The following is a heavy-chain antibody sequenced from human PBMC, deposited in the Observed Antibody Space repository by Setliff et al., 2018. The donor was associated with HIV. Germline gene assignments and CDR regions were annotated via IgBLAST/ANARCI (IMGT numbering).Heavy chain of an antibody. D-gene: IGHD3-22*01. V-gene: IGHV3-64*02. CDR2: ISNTGDHT. J-gene: IGHJ3*02. CDR1: GFAFSNYG. Sequence: PGGSLRLSCAASGFAFSNYGMHWVRQAPGKRLEYVSAISNTGDHTYYADSVKGRFTISRDNSKNRLDLQMGSLRAEDTAVYCCARSKGHLYYDDDTGYVLRAFDIWGQGTMVTVSS. CDR3: ARSKGHLYYDDDTGYVLRAFDI.